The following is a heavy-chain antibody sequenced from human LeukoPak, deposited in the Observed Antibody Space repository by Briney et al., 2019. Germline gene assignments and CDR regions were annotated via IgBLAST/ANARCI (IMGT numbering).Heavy chain of an antibody. D-gene: IGHD3-10*01. CDR3: ARHQGRRRDFDY. Sequence: SETLSLTCTVSGGSISSSSYYWGWIRLPPGKGLEWIGSIYYSGSTYYNPSLKSRVTISVDTSKNQFSLKLSSVTAADTAVYYCARHQGRRRDFDYWGQGTLVTVSS. V-gene: IGHV4-39*01. J-gene: IGHJ4*02. CDR2: IYYSGST. CDR1: GGSISSSSYY.